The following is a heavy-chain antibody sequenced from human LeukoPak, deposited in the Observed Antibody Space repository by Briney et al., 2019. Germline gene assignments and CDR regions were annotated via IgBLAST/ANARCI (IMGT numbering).Heavy chain of an antibody. V-gene: IGHV1-24*01. CDR2: FDPEDGET. J-gene: IGHJ4*02. CDR1: GTYTLIELS. Sequence: GASVKVSCKVSGTYTLIELSMHWVRQAPGKGLEWMGGFDPEDGETIYAQKFKGRVTMTEDTSTDTAYMDLSSLRSEDTAVYYRATLLGETHFFDYWGQGTLVTVSS. D-gene: IGHD1-26*01. CDR3: ATLLGETHFFDY.